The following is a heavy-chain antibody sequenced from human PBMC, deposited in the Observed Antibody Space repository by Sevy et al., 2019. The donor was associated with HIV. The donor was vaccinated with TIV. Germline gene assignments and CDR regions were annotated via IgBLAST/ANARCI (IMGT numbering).Heavy chain of an antibody. V-gene: IGHV3-23*01. CDR2: ISGSGGST. CDR1: GFTFSSYA. D-gene: IGHD3-10*01. Sequence: GGSLRLSCAASGFTFSSYAMSWVRQAPGKGLEWVSAISGSGGSTYYADSVKGRFTISRDNSKNTLYLQMNSLRAEDTAVYYCAKAWSLGSYYNTYWYFDLWGRGTLVTVSS. CDR3: AKAWSLGSYYNTYWYFDL. J-gene: IGHJ2*01.